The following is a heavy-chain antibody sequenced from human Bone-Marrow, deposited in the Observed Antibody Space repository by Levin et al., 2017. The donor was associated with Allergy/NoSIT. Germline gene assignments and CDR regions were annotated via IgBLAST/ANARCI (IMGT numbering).Heavy chain of an antibody. D-gene: IGHD4-17*01. Sequence: SVKVSCKASGYTFTYQFLHWIRQAPGQAREWMGWITIYNGNTQYAQKFRDRVTITRENSLTATYMEIRGLTTDDTATYYCARSPLYGDPYHIESWGQGTLVSVSS. CDR2: ITIYNGNT. CDR3: ARSPLYGDPYHIES. J-gene: IGHJ1*01. CDR1: GYTFTYQF. V-gene: IGHV1-45*02.